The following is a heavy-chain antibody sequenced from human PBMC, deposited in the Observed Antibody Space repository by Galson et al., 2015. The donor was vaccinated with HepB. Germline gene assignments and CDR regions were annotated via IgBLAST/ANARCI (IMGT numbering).Heavy chain of an antibody. V-gene: IGHV5-10-1*01. D-gene: IGHD5-24*01. Sequence: QSGAEVKKPGESLRISCQGSGYSFTSYWISWVRQMPGKGLEWMGRIDPSDSYTNYSPSFQGHVTISADKSISTAYLQWSSLKASDTAMYYCATLGEGWLQLQHAFDIWGQGTMVTVSS. CDR1: GYSFTSYW. J-gene: IGHJ3*02. CDR2: IDPSDSYT. CDR3: ATLGEGWLQLQHAFDI.